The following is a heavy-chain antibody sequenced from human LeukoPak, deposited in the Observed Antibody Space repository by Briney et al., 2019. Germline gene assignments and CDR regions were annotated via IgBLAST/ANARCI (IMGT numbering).Heavy chain of an antibody. CDR3: GRAPGILPLDY. CDR1: GYTFTGYY. CDR2: INPNSGGT. V-gene: IGHV1-2*02. D-gene: IGHD2/OR15-2a*01. J-gene: IGHJ4*02. Sequence: ASVKVSCKASGYTFTGYYMHWVRQAPGQGLEWMGWINPNSGGTNYAQKFQGRVTMTRGTSISTAYMELSRLRSDDTAVYYCGRAPGILPLDYWGQGTLVTVSS.